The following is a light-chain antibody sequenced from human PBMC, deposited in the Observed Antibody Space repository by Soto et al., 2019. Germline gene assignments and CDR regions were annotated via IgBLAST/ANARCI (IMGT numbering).Light chain of an antibody. CDR1: SSDVGAYNY. V-gene: IGLV2-8*01. CDR2: EVS. CDR3: SSYTGSNNYV. Sequence: QSVLTQPPSASGSPGQSVTISCTGTSSDVGAYNYVSWYQQHPGKAPKLMIYEVSKRPSGVPDRFSGSKSGITASLTVSGLQTEDEAEYYCSSYTGSNNYVFGPGTKVTVL. J-gene: IGLJ1*01.